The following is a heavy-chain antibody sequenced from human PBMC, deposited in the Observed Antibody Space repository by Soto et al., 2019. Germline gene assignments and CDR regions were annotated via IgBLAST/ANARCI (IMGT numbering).Heavy chain of an antibody. CDR3: ARASMIGVPGFVDV. D-gene: IGHD3-22*01. CDR1: GGSIINNHYY. J-gene: IGHJ2*01. V-gene: IGHV4-30-4*08. Sequence: QVQLQESGPGLVKPSQTLSLTCSVSGGSIINNHYYWNFIRQPPGKGLGWLGYIYYSGSTYYNPSLESRLTISIDTSKNQFSLNLSSVTAADTAVYYCARASMIGVPGFVDVWGRGTLVTVSS. CDR2: IYYSGST.